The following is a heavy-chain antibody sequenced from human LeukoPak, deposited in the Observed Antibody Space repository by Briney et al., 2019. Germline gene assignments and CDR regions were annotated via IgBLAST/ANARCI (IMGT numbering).Heavy chain of an antibody. CDR3: ARRTVDYDILTGPFDY. CDR1: GFTFSSYA. J-gene: IGHJ4*02. D-gene: IGHD3-9*01. V-gene: IGHV3-30-3*01. CDR2: ISYDGSNK. Sequence: GGSLRLSCAASGFTFSSYAMHWVRQAPGQGLEWVGVISYDGSNKYYADSVKGRFTISRDNSKNTLYLQMNSLRAEDTAVYYCARRTVDYDILTGPFDYWGQGTLVTVSS.